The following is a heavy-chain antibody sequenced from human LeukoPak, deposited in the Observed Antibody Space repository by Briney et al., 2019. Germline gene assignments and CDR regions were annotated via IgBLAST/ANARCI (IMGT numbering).Heavy chain of an antibody. V-gene: IGHV1-2*02. Sequence: WASVKVSCKASGYTFTGYYMHWVRQAPGQGLEWMGWINPNSGGTNYAQKFQGSVTMTRDTSISTAYMELSRLRSDDTAVYYCARVVTYYYGSGSGGWFDPWGQGTLVTVSS. CDR3: ARVVTYYYGSGSGGWFDP. CDR2: INPNSGGT. CDR1: GYTFTGYY. D-gene: IGHD3-10*01. J-gene: IGHJ5*02.